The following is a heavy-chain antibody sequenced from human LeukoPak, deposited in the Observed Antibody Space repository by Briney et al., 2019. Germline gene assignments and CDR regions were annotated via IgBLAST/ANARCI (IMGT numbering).Heavy chain of an antibody. Sequence: ASVKVSCKASGYTFTSYYMHWVRQAPGQGLEWMGIINPSGGSTSYAQKFQGRVTMTRDMSTSTVYMELSSLRSEDTAVYYCARDSNGDYEDYWGQGTLVTVSS. CDR3: ARDSNGDYEDY. CDR1: GYTFTSYY. J-gene: IGHJ4*02. D-gene: IGHD4-17*01. CDR2: INPSGGST. V-gene: IGHV1-46*01.